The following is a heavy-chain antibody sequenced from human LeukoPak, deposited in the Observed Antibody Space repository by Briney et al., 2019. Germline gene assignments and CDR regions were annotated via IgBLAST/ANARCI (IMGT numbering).Heavy chain of an antibody. Sequence: ASETLSLTCTVPGDSISSSSYYWGWIRQPPGKGLEWIGSIYYSGSTYYNPSLKSRVTISVDTSKNQFSLKLSSVTAADTAVYYCARHPPMETSAFDIWGQGTMVTVSS. CDR1: GDSISSSSYY. CDR3: ARHPPMETSAFDI. D-gene: IGHD1-1*01. CDR2: IYYSGST. J-gene: IGHJ3*02. V-gene: IGHV4-39*01.